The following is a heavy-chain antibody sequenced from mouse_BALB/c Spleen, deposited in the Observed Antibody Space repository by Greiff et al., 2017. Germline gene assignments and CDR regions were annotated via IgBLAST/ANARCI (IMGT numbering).Heavy chain of an antibody. D-gene: IGHD1-1*01. J-gene: IGHJ2*01. V-gene: IGHV5-4*02. CDR2: ISDGGSYT. CDR3: ARGEGLLPYYFDY. CDR1: GFTFSDYY. Sequence: EVNLVESGGGLVKPGGSLKLSCAASGFTFSDYYMYWVRQTPEKRLEWVATISDGGSYTYYPDSVKGRFTISRDNAKNNLYLQMSSLKSEDTAMYYCARGEGLLPYYFDYWGQGTTLTVSS.